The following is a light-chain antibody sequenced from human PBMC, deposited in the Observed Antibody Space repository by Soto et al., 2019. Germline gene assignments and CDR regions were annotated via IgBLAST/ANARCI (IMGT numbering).Light chain of an antibody. J-gene: IGKJ1*01. Sequence: DIQMTQSPSTLSASVGDRVTITCRASQSISSWLAWYQQKPGKAPKLLIYDASSLESGVPLRFSGSGSGTEFTLTISSLQPDDFATYYCQQYNSYGTFGQGTKVEIK. CDR3: QQYNSYGT. CDR1: QSISSW. CDR2: DAS. V-gene: IGKV1-5*01.